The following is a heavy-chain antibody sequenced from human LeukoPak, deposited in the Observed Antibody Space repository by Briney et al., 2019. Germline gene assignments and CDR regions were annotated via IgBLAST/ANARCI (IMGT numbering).Heavy chain of an antibody. V-gene: IGHV3-43*02. J-gene: IGHJ4*02. CDR2: ISGDGGST. Sequence: PGGSLRLSCAASGFTFDDYAMHWVRQAPGKGLEWVSLISGDGGSTYYADSVKGRFTISRDNSKNSLYLQMNSLRTEDTALYYCAKVGSAGLLLWLGELSFWGQGTLVTVSS. CDR1: GFTFDDYA. D-gene: IGHD3-10*01. CDR3: AKVGSAGLLLWLGELSF.